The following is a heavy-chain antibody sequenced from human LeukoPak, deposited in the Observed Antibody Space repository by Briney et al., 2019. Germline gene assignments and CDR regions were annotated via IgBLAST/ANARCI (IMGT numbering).Heavy chain of an antibody. CDR1: QFNFNKFG. Sequence: GGSLRLSCATSQFNFNKFGMTWVRQAPGKGLVWVSSISGNGGSTQYADSVQGRFAISRDNSKNTLYLQMNSLRVEDTAVYYCVRRGYTYGPDSWGQGTLVTVSS. J-gene: IGHJ4*02. D-gene: IGHD5-18*01. CDR3: VRRGYTYGPDS. V-gene: IGHV3-23*01. CDR2: ISGNGGST.